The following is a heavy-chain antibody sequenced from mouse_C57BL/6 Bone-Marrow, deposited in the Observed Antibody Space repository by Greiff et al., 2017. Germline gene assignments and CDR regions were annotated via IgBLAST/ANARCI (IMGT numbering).Heavy chain of an antibody. Sequence: VQLQQSGAELARPGASVKLSCKASGYTFTSYGISWVKQRTGQGLEWIGEIYPRSGNTYYTEKFKGKATLTADKSSSTAYMELRSLTSEDSAVYFGARGDYGSSYTFYDYWGQGTTLTVSS. V-gene: IGHV1-81*01. CDR2: IYPRSGNT. CDR3: ARGDYGSSYTFYDY. CDR1: GYTFTSYG. D-gene: IGHD1-1*01. J-gene: IGHJ2*01.